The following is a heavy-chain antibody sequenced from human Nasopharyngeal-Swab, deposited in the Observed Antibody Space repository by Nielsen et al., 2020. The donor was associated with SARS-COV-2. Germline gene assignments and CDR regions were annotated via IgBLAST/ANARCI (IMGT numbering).Heavy chain of an antibody. D-gene: IGHD6-19*01. CDR3: ARGVDSVAGDY. CDR2: INAGNGNT. J-gene: IGHJ4*02. Sequence: WVRQALGQRLEWMGWINAGNGNTKYSQKFQGRVTITRDTSASTAYMELSSLRSEDTAVYYCARGVDSVAGDYWGQGTLVTVSS. V-gene: IGHV1-3*01.